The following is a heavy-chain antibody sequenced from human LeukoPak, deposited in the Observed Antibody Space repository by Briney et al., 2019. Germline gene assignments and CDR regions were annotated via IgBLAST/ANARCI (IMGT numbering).Heavy chain of an antibody. CDR1: GFTVSSKY. D-gene: IGHD2-15*01. J-gene: IGHJ4*02. CDR3: ASEGMGARKFYSDPFHY. CDR2: IYSAGST. Sequence: GGSLRLSCAASGFTVSSKYMSWVRQAPGKGVGRGWIIYSAGSTYYADYVRGRFTISRDNSKNTVCLKMNNLRAEDTAVYYCASEGMGARKFYSDPFHYWGQGTLVTVSS. V-gene: IGHV3-53*01.